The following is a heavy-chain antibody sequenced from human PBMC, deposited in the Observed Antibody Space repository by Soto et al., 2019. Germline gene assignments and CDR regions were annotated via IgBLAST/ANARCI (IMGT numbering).Heavy chain of an antibody. J-gene: IGHJ6*02. Sequence: PSETLSITCTVSGGSISSGGYYWSWIRQPPGQGLEWIGYIYYSGSTYYNPSLKSRVTISVDTSKNQFSLKLSSVTAADTAVYYCARVPSRSSGGAYYGMDVWGQGTTVTVSS. V-gene: IGHV4-30-4*01. CDR1: GGSISSGGYY. CDR2: IYYSGST. CDR3: ARVPSRSSGGAYYGMDV. D-gene: IGHD6-6*01.